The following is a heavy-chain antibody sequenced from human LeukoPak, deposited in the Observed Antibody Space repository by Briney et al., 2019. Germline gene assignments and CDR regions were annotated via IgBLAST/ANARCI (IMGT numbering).Heavy chain of an antibody. V-gene: IGHV3-30-3*01. Sequence: GGSLRLSCAASGFTFSSYAMHWVRQAPGKGLEWVAVISYDGSNKYYADSVKGRFTISRDNSKNTLYLQMNSLRAEDTAVYYCARGKLPGMAFEYFDYWAQGPLVTVSS. CDR3: ARGKLPGMAFEYFDY. CDR1: GFTFSSYA. D-gene: IGHD2-8*01. CDR2: ISYDGSNK. J-gene: IGHJ4*02.